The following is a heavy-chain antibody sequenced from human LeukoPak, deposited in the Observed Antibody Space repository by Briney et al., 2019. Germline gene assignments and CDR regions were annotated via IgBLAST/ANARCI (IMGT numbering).Heavy chain of an antibody. J-gene: IGHJ4*02. V-gene: IGHV3-11*04. CDR3: ARQAIAVAGTLGSCYFDY. CDR2: ISSSGSTI. Sequence: GGSLRLSCAASGFTFSDYYMSWIRQAPGKGLEWVSYISSSGSTIYYADSVKGRFTISRDNAKNSLYLQMNSLRAEDTAVYYCARQAIAVAGTLGSCYFDYWGQGTIVTLSS. CDR1: GFTFSDYY. D-gene: IGHD6-19*01.